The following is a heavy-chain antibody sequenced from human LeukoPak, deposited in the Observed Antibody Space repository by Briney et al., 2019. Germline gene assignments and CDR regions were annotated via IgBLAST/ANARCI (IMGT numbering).Heavy chain of an antibody. D-gene: IGHD3-16*01. J-gene: IGHJ4*02. CDR1: GGSISSYY. V-gene: IGHV4-59*01. Sequence: SETLSLTCSVSGGSISSYYWSWIRQPPGKGLEWIGYIHYSGSTSYNPSLESRVTLSVDTSKNQFSLKLSTVTAADTAVYYCVRAVISFGAAVAKGFDCWGQGTLVTVSS. CDR3: VRAVISFGAAVAKGFDC. CDR2: IHYSGST.